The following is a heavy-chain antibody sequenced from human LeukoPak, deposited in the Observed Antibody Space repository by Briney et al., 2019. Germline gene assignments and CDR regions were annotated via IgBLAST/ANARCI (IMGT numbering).Heavy chain of an antibody. J-gene: IGHJ4*02. Sequence: GGSLRLSCAASGFTFSSYSMNWVRQAPGKGLEWVSSISSSSSYIYYADSVKGRFTISRDNAKNSLYLQMNSLRAEDTAVYYCARERGYCGSGSSTYFDYWGQGTLVTVSS. D-gene: IGHD3-10*01. CDR2: ISSSSSYI. V-gene: IGHV3-21*01. CDR3: ARERGYCGSGSSTYFDY. CDR1: GFTFSSYS.